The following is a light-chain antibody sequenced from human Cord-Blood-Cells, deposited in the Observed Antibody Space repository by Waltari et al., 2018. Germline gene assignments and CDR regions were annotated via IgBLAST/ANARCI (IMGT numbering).Light chain of an antibody. CDR2: DVS. Sequence: QSALTQPRSVSGSPGQSVTISCTGTSSDVGGYHYLSWYHQHPGKAPKLMINDVSKRPSGVPDRFSGSKSGNTASLTISGLQAEDEADYYCCSYAGSPYVFGTGTKVTVL. V-gene: IGLV2-11*01. J-gene: IGLJ1*01. CDR3: CSYAGSPYV. CDR1: SSDVGGYHY.